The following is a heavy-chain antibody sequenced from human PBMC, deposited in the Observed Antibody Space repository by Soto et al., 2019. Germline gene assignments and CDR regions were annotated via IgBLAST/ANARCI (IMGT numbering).Heavy chain of an antibody. J-gene: IGHJ6*02. Sequence: GEPLRIPCKGAEYSFVSYGGSWVRQMPGKGLEWMGRIDPSDSYTNYSPSFQGHVTISADKSISTAYLQWSSLKASDTAMYYCARLGGYYDSSGKHYYYYGMDVWGQGTTVTVSS. CDR3: ARLGGYYDSSGKHYYYYGMDV. CDR2: IDPSDSYT. V-gene: IGHV5-10-1*01. D-gene: IGHD3-22*01. CDR1: EYSFVSYG.